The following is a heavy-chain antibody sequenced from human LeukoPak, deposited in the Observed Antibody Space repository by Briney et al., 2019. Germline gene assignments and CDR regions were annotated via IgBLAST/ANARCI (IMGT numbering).Heavy chain of an antibody. CDR2: IYYSGST. V-gene: IGHV4-39*01. Sequence: GSLRLSCAASGFTFSSYWMSWVRQPPGKGLEWIGSIYYSGSTYYNPSLKSRVTISVDTTNNQFSLKLSSVTAADTAVYYCARRMTPTRSLDYWGQGTLVTVPS. D-gene: IGHD2-15*01. CDR3: ARRMTPTRSLDY. J-gene: IGHJ4*02. CDR1: GFTFSSYW.